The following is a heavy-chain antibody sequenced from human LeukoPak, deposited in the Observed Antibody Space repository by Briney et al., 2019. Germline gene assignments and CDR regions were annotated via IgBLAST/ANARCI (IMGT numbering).Heavy chain of an antibody. CDR3: VKEEMGTFPGAY. Sequence: PGGSLRLSCAASGFNFNRFGMHWVRQAPGKGLEWVAHIRNDGSIQAYAASVKGRFTISRDNFKNTLYLQMIGLRDEDTALYYCVKEEMGTFPGAYWGQGTLVTVSS. D-gene: IGHD5-24*01. CDR2: IRNDGSIQ. J-gene: IGHJ4*02. V-gene: IGHV3-30*02. CDR1: GFNFNRFG.